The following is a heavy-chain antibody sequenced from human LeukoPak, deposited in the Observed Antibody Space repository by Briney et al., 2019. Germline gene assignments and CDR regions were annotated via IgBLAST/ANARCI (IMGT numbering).Heavy chain of an antibody. J-gene: IGHJ6*03. CDR3: ARGYSNYYYYYMDV. CDR2: INWNGGST. V-gene: IGHV3-20*04. CDR1: GFTFDDYG. Sequence: GGSLRLSCAASGFTFDDYGMSWVRQAPGKGLEWVSCINWNGGSTGYADSVKGRFTISRDNAKNSLYLQMNSLRAEDTALYYCARGYSNYYYYYMDVWGKGTTVTVSS. D-gene: IGHD5-18*01.